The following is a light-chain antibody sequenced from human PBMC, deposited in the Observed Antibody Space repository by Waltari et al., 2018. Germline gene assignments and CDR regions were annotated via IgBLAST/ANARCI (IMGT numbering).Light chain of an antibody. CDR3: CSYAGTGTWV. J-gene: IGLJ3*02. V-gene: IGLV2-23*01. CDR1: SSEFGSYYL. Sequence: QSALTQPASVSGSPGQSIAISCTGTSSEFGSYYLVSWYQHHPGNAPKLIIYEATKRPSWVSNRSSGSQSGNTASLTVSGLQAEDEADYYCCSYAGTGTWVFGGGTKLTVL. CDR2: EAT.